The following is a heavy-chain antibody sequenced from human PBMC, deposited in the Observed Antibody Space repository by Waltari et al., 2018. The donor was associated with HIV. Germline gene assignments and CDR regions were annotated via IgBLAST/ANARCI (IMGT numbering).Heavy chain of an antibody. D-gene: IGHD1-1*01. Sequence: EVRLVQSGGGLVKPGESLTLSCTASGVTFNLFSRTWVRLAPGMGLAGVSSISRGSSYSYYSDAVKGRLTVSRDNAKNSLLLQLNTLTAEDTALYYCVRDRTSLTTGDFESWGQGAPVTGSS. CDR3: VRDRTSLTTGDFES. V-gene: IGHV3-21*02. J-gene: IGHJ4*02. CDR2: ISRGSSYS. CDR1: GVTFNLFS.